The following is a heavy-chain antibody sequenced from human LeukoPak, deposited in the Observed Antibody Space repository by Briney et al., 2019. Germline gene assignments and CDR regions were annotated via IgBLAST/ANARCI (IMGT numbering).Heavy chain of an antibody. CDR3: AKDFIVVVVAATNNWFDP. CDR1: GFTFSSYA. D-gene: IGHD2-15*01. J-gene: IGHJ5*02. V-gene: IGHV3-23*01. Sequence: PGGSLRLSCAASGFTFSSYAMSWVRQAPGKGLEWVSAISSSGGSTYYADSVKGRFTISRDNSKNTLYLQMNSLRAEDTAVYYCAKDFIVVVVAATNNWFDPWGQGTLVTVSS. CDR2: ISSSGGST.